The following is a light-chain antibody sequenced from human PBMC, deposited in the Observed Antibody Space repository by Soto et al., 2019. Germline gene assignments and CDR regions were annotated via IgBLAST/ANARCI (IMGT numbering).Light chain of an antibody. V-gene: IGKV3-15*01. J-gene: IGKJ1*01. Sequence: EIVMTQSPATLSVSPGERATLSCRASQSVGSNLAWYQQKPGQARRLLIYGASTRATGIPARFSGSGSGTEFTLTISSLQSEDFAIYFCQQYNNWPPDRTFGQGTKGEIK. CDR3: QQYNNWPPDRT. CDR2: GAS. CDR1: QSVGSN.